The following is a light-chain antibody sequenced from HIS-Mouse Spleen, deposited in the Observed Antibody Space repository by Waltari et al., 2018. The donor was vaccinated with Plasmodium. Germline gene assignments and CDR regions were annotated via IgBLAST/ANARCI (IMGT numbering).Light chain of an antibody. CDR3: YSTDSSGNHRV. J-gene: IGLJ3*02. CDR2: EDS. V-gene: IGLV3-10*01. CDR1: ALPKKY. Sequence: SYELTQPPSVSVSPGQTARITCPGDALPKKYAYSYQQKSGQAPVLVIYEDSKRPSGIPERFSGSSSGTMATLTISGEQVEDEADYYCYSTDSSGNHRVFGGGTKLTVL.